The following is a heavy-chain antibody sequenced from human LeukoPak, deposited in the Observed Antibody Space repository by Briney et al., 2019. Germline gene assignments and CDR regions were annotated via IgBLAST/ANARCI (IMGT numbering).Heavy chain of an antibody. CDR3: ATARITMIVVVSGYYAFDI. CDR2: FDPEDGET. J-gene: IGHJ3*02. V-gene: IGHV1-24*01. D-gene: IGHD3-22*01. CDR1: GYTLTELS. Sequence: ASVKVSCKVSGYTLTELSMHWVRQAPGKGLEWMGGFDPEDGETIYAQKFQGRVTMTKDTSTDTAYMELSSLRSEDTAVYYCATARITMIVVVSGYYAFDIWGQGTMVTVSS.